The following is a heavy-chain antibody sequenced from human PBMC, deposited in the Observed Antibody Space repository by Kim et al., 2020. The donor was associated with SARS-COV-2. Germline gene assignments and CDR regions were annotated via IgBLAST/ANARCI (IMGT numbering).Heavy chain of an antibody. CDR1: GGSFSDFY. CDR3: AGTLATRPRGRGYFYYSGLDV. J-gene: IGHJ6*02. D-gene: IGHD6-6*01. V-gene: IGHV4-34*01. CDR2: INHSGSS. Sequence: SETLSLTCAVYGGSFSDFYWTWIRQSPGRGLEWIGEINHSGSSNNNPSLKSRVTISVDTSKSQFSLRLRSVTAADTAVYYCAGTLATRPRGRGYFYYSGLDVWGQGTTVPVSS.